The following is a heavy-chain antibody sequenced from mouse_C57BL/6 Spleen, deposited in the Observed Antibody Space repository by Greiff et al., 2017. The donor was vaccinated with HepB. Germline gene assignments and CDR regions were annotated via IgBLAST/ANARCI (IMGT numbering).Heavy chain of an antibody. CDR1: GYTFTDYN. J-gene: IGHJ4*01. V-gene: IGHV1-18*01. Sequence: EVQLQQSGPELVKPGASVKIPCKASGYTFTDYNMDWVKQSHGKSLEWIGDINPNNGGTIYNQKFKGKATLTVDKSSSTAYMELRSLTSEDTAVYYCWRPVYGSSYYCAMDYWGQGTSVTVSS. D-gene: IGHD1-1*01. CDR3: WRPVYGSSYYCAMDY. CDR2: INPNNGGT.